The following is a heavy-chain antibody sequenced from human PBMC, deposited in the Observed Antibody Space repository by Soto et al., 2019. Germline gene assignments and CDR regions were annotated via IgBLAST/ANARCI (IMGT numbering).Heavy chain of an antibody. CDR3: AREMKDYSWGSYRSTHWFDP. V-gene: IGHV1-3*01. J-gene: IGHJ5*02. D-gene: IGHD3-16*02. Sequence: GASVKVSCKASGYTFTSYAMHWVRQAPGQRLEWMGWINAGNGNTKYSQKFQGRVTITRDTSASTAYMELSSLRSEDTAVYYCAREMKDYSWGSYRSTHWFDPWGQVTLVTVSS. CDR1: GYTFTSYA. CDR2: INAGNGNT.